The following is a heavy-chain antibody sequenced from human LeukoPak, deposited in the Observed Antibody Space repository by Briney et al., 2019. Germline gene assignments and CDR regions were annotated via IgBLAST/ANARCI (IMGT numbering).Heavy chain of an antibody. CDR2: INWNGGSI. Sequence: GGSLRLSCAASGFAFDDYGMSWVRQAPGKGLEWVSGINWNGGSIGYADSVKGRFTISRDNAKNSLYLRINSLRAEDTALYYCARADKDGYGFFGFDYWGQGTLVTVSS. CDR1: GFAFDDYG. D-gene: IGHD5-18*01. J-gene: IGHJ4*02. CDR3: ARADKDGYGFFGFDY. V-gene: IGHV3-20*04.